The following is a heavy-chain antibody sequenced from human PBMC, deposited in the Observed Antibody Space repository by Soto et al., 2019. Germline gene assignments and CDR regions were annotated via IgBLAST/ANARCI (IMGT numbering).Heavy chain of an antibody. CDR3: ARDRVTMVRGVYYYYYGMDV. D-gene: IGHD3-10*01. V-gene: IGHV1-69*06. J-gene: IGHJ6*02. CDR1: VGTFRSYA. Sequence: GASVKVSCKASVGTFRSYAISWVRQAPGQGLEWMGGIIPIFGTANSAPKFQGRVTITADKSTSTAYMELSSLRSEDTAVYYRARDRVTMVRGVYYYYYGMDVWGQGTTVTVSS. CDR2: IIPIFGTA.